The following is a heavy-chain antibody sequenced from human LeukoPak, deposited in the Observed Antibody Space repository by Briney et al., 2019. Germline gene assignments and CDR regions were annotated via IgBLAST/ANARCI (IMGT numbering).Heavy chain of an antibody. J-gene: IGHJ6*03. CDR2: ISSSSSYI. V-gene: IGHV3-21*01. CDR1: GFTFSSYS. CDR3: AREGGPRSSTWVYYYYYYMDV. D-gene: IGHD6-13*01. Sequence: GGSLRLSCAASGFTFSSYSMNWLRQAPGKGLEGVSSISSSSSYIYYADSVRGLFTISRDNAKNTLYLQMKSLRAEDTAVYYCAREGGPRSSTWVYYYYYYMDVWGKGTTVTVSS.